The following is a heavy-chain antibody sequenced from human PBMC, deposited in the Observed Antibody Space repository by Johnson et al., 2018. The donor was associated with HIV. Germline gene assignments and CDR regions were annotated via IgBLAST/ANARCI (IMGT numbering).Heavy chain of an antibody. CDR1: GFTVSSNY. CDR3: AKDLDSSSWGAFDI. J-gene: IGHJ3*02. Sequence: QVQLVESGGGLIQPGGSLRLSCAASGFTVSSNYMSWVRQAPGKGLEWVAVIWYAGSNKYYADSVKGRFTISRDNSKNTLYLQMNSLRAEDTAVYYCAKDLDSSSWGAFDIWGQGTMVTVSS. CDR2: IWYAGSNK. D-gene: IGHD6-6*01. V-gene: IGHV3-33*06.